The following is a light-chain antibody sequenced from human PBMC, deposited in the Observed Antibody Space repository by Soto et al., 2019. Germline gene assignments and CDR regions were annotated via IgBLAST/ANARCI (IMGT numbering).Light chain of an antibody. J-gene: IGKJ4*01. Sequence: EIVLTQSPATLSLSPGERATLSCRASQSVGKYLAWYQQRPGQAPRLLMFDLSYRATGTPARFSGSGSGTDFTLTISSLEPEDFAVYYCQQRTNWQLTFGGGTRVEIK. CDR3: QQRTNWQLT. CDR1: QSVGKY. V-gene: IGKV3-11*01. CDR2: DLS.